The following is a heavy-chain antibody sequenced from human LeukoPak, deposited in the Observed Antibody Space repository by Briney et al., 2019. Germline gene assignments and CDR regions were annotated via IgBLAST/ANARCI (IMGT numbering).Heavy chain of an antibody. CDR3: AKDSLGGSIVVVITTDFDY. Sequence: HPGGSLGLSCAASGFTFSSYAMSWVRQAPGKGLEWVSAISGSGGTTYYADSVKGRFTISRDNSKNTLYLQMNSLSAEDTAVYYCAKDSLGGSIVVVITTDFDYWGQGTLVTVSS. J-gene: IGHJ4*02. CDR1: GFTFSSYA. D-gene: IGHD3-22*01. V-gene: IGHV3-23*01. CDR2: ISGSGGTT.